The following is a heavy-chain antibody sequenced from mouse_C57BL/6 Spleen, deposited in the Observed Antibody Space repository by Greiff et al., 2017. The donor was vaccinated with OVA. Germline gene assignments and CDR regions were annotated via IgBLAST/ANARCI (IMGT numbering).Heavy chain of an antibody. V-gene: IGHV5-17*01. Sequence: EVKLVESGGGLVKPGGSLKLSCAASGFTFSDYGMHWVRQAPEKGLEWVAYISSGSSTIYYADTVKGRFTISRDNAKNTLFLQMTSLRSEDTAMYYCARKDYGSSYEYYAMDYWGQGTSVTVSS. D-gene: IGHD1-1*01. CDR2: ISSGSSTI. CDR3: ARKDYGSSYEYYAMDY. J-gene: IGHJ4*01. CDR1: GFTFSDYG.